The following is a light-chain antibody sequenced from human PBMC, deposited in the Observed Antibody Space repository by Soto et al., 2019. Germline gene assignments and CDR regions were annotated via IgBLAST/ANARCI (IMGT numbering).Light chain of an antibody. CDR3: QTWGSGIRI. J-gene: IGLJ2*01. V-gene: IGLV4-69*01. Sequence: QNVVTQSPSASASLGASVKLTCTLSSGHNDYAIAWHQQQPEKGPRYLMKLNSDGSHTKGDGIPDRFSGSSSGAERYLTISSLQSEDEADYYCQTWGSGIRIFGGGTQLTVL. CDR2: LNSDGSH. CDR1: SGHNDYA.